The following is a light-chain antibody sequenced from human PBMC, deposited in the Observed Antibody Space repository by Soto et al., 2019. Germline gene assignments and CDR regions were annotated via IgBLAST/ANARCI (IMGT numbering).Light chain of an antibody. CDR2: GAS. CDR3: QQYGGSPPIT. CDR1: QSVSIRY. J-gene: IGKJ5*01. Sequence: EIVLTQSPGTLSLSPGERATLSCRASQSVSIRYLAWCQHEPGRAPMLLIYGASTRATGIPDRFSGSGSGTDFTLTISRLEPEDFAVYYCQQYGGSPPITFGQGTRLEIK. V-gene: IGKV3-20*01.